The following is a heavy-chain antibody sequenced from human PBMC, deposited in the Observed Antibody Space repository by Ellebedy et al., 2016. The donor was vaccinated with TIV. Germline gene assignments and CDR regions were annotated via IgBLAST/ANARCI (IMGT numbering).Heavy chain of an antibody. J-gene: IGHJ4*02. V-gene: IGHV1-18*01. CDR3: ARIPHDTGGFDY. CDR1: GYIFANYG. D-gene: IGHD3-22*01. Sequence: AASVKVSCKTSGYIFANYGVGWVRRAPGQGLEWMGWISGYNGKTNYAQKFQGRVTMTTDTSTSTTYMDLRSLRSDDTAVYYCARIPHDTGGFDYWGQGTLVTVSS. CDR2: ISGYNGKT.